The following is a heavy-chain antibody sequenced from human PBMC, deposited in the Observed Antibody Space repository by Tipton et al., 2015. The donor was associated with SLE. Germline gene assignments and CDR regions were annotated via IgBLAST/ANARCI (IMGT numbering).Heavy chain of an antibody. D-gene: IGHD6-13*01. Sequence: TLSLTCTVTGGSISSGSYYWSWIRQPAGKGLEWIGRIYTSGSTNYNPSLKSRVTISVDTSKNQFSLNLRSVTAADTAVYYCARVDSSSWSRALDIWGQGTVVTVSS. CDR2: IYTSGST. J-gene: IGHJ3*02. CDR1: GGSISSGSYY. V-gene: IGHV4-61*02. CDR3: ARVDSSSWSRALDI.